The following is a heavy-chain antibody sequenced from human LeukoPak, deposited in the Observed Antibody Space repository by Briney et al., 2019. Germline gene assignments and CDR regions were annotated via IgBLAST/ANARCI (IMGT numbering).Heavy chain of an antibody. CDR2: IYYSGST. J-gene: IGHJ4*02. CDR1: GGSISSSSYY. CDR3: ARIIVVTSTDYFDS. V-gene: IGHV4-39*01. D-gene: IGHD2/OR15-2a*01. Sequence: PSETLSLTCTVSGGSISSSSYYWGWIRQPPGKGLEWIGSIYYSGSTYYNPSLQSRVTISVDTSKSQFSLHLSSVTAADTALYYCARIIVVTSTDYFDSWGQGTLVTVSS.